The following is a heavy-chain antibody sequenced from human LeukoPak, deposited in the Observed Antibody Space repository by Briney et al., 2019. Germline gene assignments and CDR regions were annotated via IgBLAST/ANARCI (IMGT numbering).Heavy chain of an antibody. CDR2: ISSSVSTI. CDR3: ARVGLYDSSGYSPAWGY. D-gene: IGHD3-22*01. CDR1: GFAFSSYE. V-gene: IGHV3-48*03. Sequence: GGSLRLSCAAAGFAFSSYEMNWVRQAPGKGLEWVSYISSSVSTIYYADSVKGRFTISRDNAKNSLYLQMNSLRAEDTAVYYCARVGLYDSSGYSPAWGYWGQGTLVTVSS. J-gene: IGHJ4*02.